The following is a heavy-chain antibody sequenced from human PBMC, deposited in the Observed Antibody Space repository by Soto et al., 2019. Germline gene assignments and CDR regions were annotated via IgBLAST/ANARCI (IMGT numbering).Heavy chain of an antibody. CDR1: GASISSNY. J-gene: IGHJ3*01. Sequence: QVQLQESGPGLVKPSETLSLTCTVSGASISSNYWSWIRQPPGKGLECIGYFSDSGSTNYNPSLKSRVIISVDTSRNQFSLKLTSVTATDTAMYYCARHSPLAAGGAFEFWGQGMMVTVSS. CDR3: ARHSPLAAGGAFEF. D-gene: IGHD6-13*01. V-gene: IGHV4-59*08. CDR2: FSDSGST.